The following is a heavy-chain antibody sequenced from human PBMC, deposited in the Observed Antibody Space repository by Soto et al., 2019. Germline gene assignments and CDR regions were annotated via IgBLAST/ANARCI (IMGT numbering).Heavy chain of an antibody. CDR1: GFTFSSYV. D-gene: IGHD1-26*01. V-gene: IGHV3-23*01. Sequence: GGSLRLSCAASGFTFSSYVINWVRQAPGKGLEWVSAISGGGASTYDADSVRGRFTISRDNSKNTLYLQMNSLRAEDTALYYCAKSGGIVGFDSWGQGTLVTVSS. J-gene: IGHJ5*01. CDR2: ISGGGAST. CDR3: AKSGGIVGFDS.